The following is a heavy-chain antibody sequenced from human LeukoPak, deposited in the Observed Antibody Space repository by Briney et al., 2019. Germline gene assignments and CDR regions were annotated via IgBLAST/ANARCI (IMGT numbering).Heavy chain of an antibody. CDR1: GGSFSGYY. CDR2: INHSGST. D-gene: IGHD3-10*01. CDR3: ARCMVSGYYYYYMDV. V-gene: IGHV4-34*01. J-gene: IGHJ6*03. Sequence: SETLSLTCAVYGGSFSGYYWSWIRQPPGKGLEWIGEINHSGSTNYNPSLKSRVTISVDTSKNQFSLKLSSVTAADTAVYYCARCMVSGYYYYYMDVWGKGTTVTVSS.